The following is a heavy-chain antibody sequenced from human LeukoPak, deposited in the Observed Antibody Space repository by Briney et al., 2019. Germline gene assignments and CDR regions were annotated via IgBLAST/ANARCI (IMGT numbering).Heavy chain of an antibody. CDR1: GYTFTGYY. J-gene: IGHJ6*02. V-gene: IGHV3-30-3*01. CDR2: ISYGGSNK. CDR3: ARASSSSWSYYYYYYGMDV. D-gene: IGHD6-13*01. Sequence: SCKASGYTFTGYYMHWVRQAPGKGLEWVAVISYGGSNKYYADSVKGRFTISRDNSKNTLYLQMNSLRAEDTAVYYCARASSSSWSYYYYYYGMDVWGQGTTVTVSS.